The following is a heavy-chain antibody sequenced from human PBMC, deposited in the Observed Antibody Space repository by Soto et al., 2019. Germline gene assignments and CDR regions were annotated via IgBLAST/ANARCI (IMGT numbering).Heavy chain of an antibody. CDR2: IYYSGST. Sequence: SETLSLTCTVSGGSISSYYWSWIRQPPGKGLEWIGYIYYSGSTNYNPSLKSRVTISVDTSKNQFSLKLSSVTAADTAVYYCARQVYRSGWYFDYWGQGTLVTVS. CDR1: GGSISSYY. J-gene: IGHJ4*02. D-gene: IGHD6-19*01. CDR3: ARQVYRSGWYFDY. V-gene: IGHV4-59*08.